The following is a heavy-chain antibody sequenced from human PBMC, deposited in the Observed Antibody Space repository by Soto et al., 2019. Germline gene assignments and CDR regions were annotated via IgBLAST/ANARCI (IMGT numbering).Heavy chain of an antibody. V-gene: IGHV1-58*02. CDR2: IVVGSGNT. CDR3: AAEPLRVRYYYGMDV. CDR1: GFTFTSSA. J-gene: IGHJ6*02. Sequence: QMQLVQSGPAVKKPGTSVKVSCKASGFTFTSSAMPWVRQPRGQRLEWLGWIVVGSGNTNYAQKFQERVTITRDMTPSTADMERSSLRSEDTAVYYCAAEPLRVRYYYGMDVWGQGTTVTVSS. D-gene: IGHD3-10*01.